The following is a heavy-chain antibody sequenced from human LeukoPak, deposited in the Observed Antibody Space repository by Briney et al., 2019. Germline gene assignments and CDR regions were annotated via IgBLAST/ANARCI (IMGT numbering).Heavy chain of an antibody. V-gene: IGHV3-21*01. D-gene: IGHD6-6*01. CDR1: GFTFSSYS. CDR2: ISSSSSYI. Sequence: GGFLRLSCAASGFTFSSYSMNWVRQAPGKGLEWVSSISSSSSYIYYADSVKGRFTISRDNAKNSLYLQMNSLRAEDTAVYYCARATQEQLDPFDYWGQGTLVTVSS. J-gene: IGHJ4*02. CDR3: ARATQEQLDPFDY.